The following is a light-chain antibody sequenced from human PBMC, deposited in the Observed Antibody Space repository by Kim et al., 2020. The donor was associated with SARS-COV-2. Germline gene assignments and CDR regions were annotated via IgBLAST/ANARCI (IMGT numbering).Light chain of an antibody. CDR1: SGHSTYA. CDR2: LNSDGSH. Sequence: SVKLTCILTSGHSTYAIASHQQQPEKGPRFLMKLNSDGSHRKGDGIPDRFSGSSSGTERYLTISSLQAEDEADYYCQTWDTGIRVFGGGTKVTVL. V-gene: IGLV4-69*01. CDR3: QTWDTGIRV. J-gene: IGLJ3*02.